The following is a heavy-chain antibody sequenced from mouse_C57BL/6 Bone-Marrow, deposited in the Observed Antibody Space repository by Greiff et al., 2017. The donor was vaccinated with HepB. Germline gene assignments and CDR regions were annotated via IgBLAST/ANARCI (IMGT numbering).Heavy chain of an antibody. J-gene: IGHJ3*01. Sequence: VQLVESGAELAKPGASVTLSCKASGYTFTRYWMHWVEQRPRQGLEWIGYIYPGSGYTKYNQKFKDKATLTADKSSSTAYMQLSSLTYEDSAVYYCAGLYDGYYLFADWGQGTLVTVSA. D-gene: IGHD2-3*01. CDR1: GYTFTRYW. CDR3: AGLYDGYYLFAD. V-gene: IGHV1-7*01. CDR2: IYPGSGYT.